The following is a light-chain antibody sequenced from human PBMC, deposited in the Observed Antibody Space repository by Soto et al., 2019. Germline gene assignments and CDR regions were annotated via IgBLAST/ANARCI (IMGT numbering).Light chain of an antibody. J-gene: IGLJ3*02. V-gene: IGLV2-14*01. CDR3: GSYTSSSTLEV. Sequence: QSALTQPASVSGSPGQWITISCTGTTSDVGGYNYVSWYQQHPGKAPKLMIYDVSNRPSGVSNRFSGSKSGNTASLTISGLQAEEEADYYCGSYTSSSTLEVFGGGTQLTVL. CDR1: TSDVGGYNY. CDR2: DVS.